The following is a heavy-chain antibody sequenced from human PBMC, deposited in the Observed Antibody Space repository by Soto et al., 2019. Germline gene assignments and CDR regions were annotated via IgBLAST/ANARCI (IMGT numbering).Heavy chain of an antibody. V-gene: IGHV4-34*01. J-gene: IGHJ4*02. Sequence: SETMSLTCAVYGGSFSGYYWSWIRQPPGKGLEWIGEINHSGSTNYNPSLKSRVTISVDTSKNQFSLKLSSVTAADTAVYYCARSLLSYYYDSSGYYYGYWGQGTLVTVSS. CDR3: ARSLLSYYYDSSGYYYGY. D-gene: IGHD3-22*01. CDR2: INHSGST. CDR1: GGSFSGYY.